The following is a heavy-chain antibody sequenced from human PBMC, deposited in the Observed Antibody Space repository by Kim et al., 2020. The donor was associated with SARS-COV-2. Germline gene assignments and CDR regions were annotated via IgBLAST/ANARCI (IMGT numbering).Heavy chain of an antibody. Sequence: SETLSLTCAVYGGSFSGYYWSWIRQPPGKGLEWIGEINHSGSTNYNPSLKSRGTISVDTSKNQFSLKLSSVTAADTAVYYCARGKGNSGSKFDYWGQGTLVTVSS. J-gene: IGHJ4*02. CDR2: INHSGST. V-gene: IGHV4-34*01. CDR1: GGSFSGYY. CDR3: ARGKGNSGSKFDY. D-gene: IGHD1-26*01.